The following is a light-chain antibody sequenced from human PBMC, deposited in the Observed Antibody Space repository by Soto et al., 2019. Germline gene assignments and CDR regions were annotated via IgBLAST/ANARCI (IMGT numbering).Light chain of an antibody. J-gene: IGKJ4*01. V-gene: IGKV1-33*01. CDR2: DAS. CDR3: QQYDSLPLT. CDR1: QGISSY. Sequence: IQLTQSPSSLSASVGDRVTIACRASQGISSYLAWYQQKPGKAPKLLIYDASDLETGVPSRFSGSGSGTDFTFTISSLQPEDIATYYCQQYDSLPLTFGGGTKVDIK.